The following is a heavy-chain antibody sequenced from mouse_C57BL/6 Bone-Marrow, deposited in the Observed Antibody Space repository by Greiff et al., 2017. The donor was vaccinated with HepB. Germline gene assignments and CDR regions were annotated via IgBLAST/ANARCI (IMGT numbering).Heavy chain of an antibody. CDR1: GYTFTDHT. D-gene: IGHD1-1*01. CDR3: ARGYYYGSSYGYFDV. CDR2: IYPRDGST. J-gene: IGHJ1*03. V-gene: IGHV1-78*01. Sequence: QVQLQQSNAELVKPGASVKISCKVSGYTFTDHTIHWMKQRPEQGLEWIGYIYPRDGSTKYNEKFKGKATLTADKSSSTAYMQLNSLTSEDSAVYFCARGYYYGSSYGYFDVWGTGTTVTVSS.